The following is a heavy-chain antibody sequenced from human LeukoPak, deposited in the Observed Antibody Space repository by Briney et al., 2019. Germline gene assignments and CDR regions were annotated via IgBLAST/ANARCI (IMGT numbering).Heavy chain of an antibody. J-gene: IGHJ4*02. CDR2: IRYDGSNK. CDR3: AHLVGWDDYFDY. D-gene: IGHD2-15*01. V-gene: IGHV3-30*02. CDR1: GFTFSSCG. Sequence: PGGSLRLSCAASGFTFSSCGMHWVRQAPGKGLEWVAFIRYDGSNKYYADSVKGRFTISRDNSKNTLYLQMNSLRTEDTAVYYCAHLVGWDDYFDYWGQGTLVTVSS.